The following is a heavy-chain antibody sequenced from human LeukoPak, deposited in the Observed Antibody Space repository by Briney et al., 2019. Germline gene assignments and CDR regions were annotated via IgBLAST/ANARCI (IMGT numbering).Heavy chain of an antibody. CDR2: ISAYNGNT. CDR1: GYTFTGYY. CDR3: ARDLTAARGNWFDP. J-gene: IGHJ5*02. Sequence: ASVKVSCKASGYTFTGYYMHWVRQAPGQGLEWMGWISAYNGNTNYAQKLQGRVTMTTDTSTSTAYMELRSLRSDDTAVYYCARDLTAARGNWFDPWGQGTLVTVSS. D-gene: IGHD2-2*01. V-gene: IGHV1-18*04.